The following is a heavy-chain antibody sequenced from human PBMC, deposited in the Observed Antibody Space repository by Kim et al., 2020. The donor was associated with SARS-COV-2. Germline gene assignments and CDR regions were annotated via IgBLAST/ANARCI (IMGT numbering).Heavy chain of an antibody. J-gene: IGHJ5*02. CDR2: IKYDGSYT. V-gene: IGHV3-74*01. CDR1: GFTFSGFW. CDR3: TKSDWFDP. Sequence: GGSLRLSCAASGFTFSGFWMHWVRQTPGKGLMWVSRIKYDGSYTSYADSVKGRFTVSRDNAKNTLYLQMNSLRAEDTAVYYCTKSDWFDPWGQGTLVTVSS.